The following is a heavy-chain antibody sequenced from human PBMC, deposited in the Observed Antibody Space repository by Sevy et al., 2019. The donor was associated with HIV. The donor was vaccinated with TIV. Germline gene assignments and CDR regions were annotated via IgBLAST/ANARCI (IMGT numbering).Heavy chain of an antibody. CDR2: IRSKAYGGTT. V-gene: IGHV3-49*03. J-gene: IGHJ3*02. Sequence: GGSLRLSCTASGLTFGDYAMSWFRQAPGKGLEWVGFIRSKAYGGTTEYAASVKGRFTISRDDSKSIAYLQMNSLKTEDTAVYYCTRVLSYYDILTGYHDAFDIWGQGTMVTVSS. CDR1: GLTFGDYA. D-gene: IGHD3-9*01. CDR3: TRVLSYYDILTGYHDAFDI.